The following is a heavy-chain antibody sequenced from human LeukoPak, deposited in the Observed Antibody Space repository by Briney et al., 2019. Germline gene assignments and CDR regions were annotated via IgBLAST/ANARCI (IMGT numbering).Heavy chain of an antibody. J-gene: IGHJ6*03. CDR3: ARGDLKYSSSSDYYYYMDV. D-gene: IGHD6-6*01. CDR1: GGSISSYY. Sequence: SETLSLTCTVSGGSISSYYWSWIRQPAGKGLEWIGCIYTSGSTNYNPSLKSRVTMSVDTSKNQFSLKLSSVTAADTAVYYCARGDLKYSSSSDYYYYMDVWGKGTTVTVSS. V-gene: IGHV4-4*07. CDR2: IYTSGST.